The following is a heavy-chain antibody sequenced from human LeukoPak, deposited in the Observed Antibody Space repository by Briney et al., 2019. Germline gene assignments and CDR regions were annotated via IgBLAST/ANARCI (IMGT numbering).Heavy chain of an antibody. V-gene: IGHV1-46*01. CDR2: IYPRDGST. Sequence: ASVKVSCKASGYTFTGYYIHWVRQAPGQGLEWMGMIYPRDGSTRYAQKFQGRVTVTRDTSTSTVHMELSGLRSEDTAVYYCAGDQEGFDYWGQGTLVTVSS. J-gene: IGHJ4*02. CDR3: AGDQEGFDY. CDR1: GYTFTGYY.